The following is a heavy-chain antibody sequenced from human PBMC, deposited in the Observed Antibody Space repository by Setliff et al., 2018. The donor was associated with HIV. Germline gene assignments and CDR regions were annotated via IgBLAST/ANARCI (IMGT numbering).Heavy chain of an antibody. V-gene: IGHV4-39*01. D-gene: IGHD3-22*01. J-gene: IGHJ4*02. CDR2: IYYSGST. CDR3: ASLPPLYDSSGYYFDY. CDR1: GDSISSSSYY. Sequence: KTSETLSLTCSVSGDSISSSSYYWGWIRRPPGKGLEWIGSIYYSGSTYYNPSLNSRVTISVDASKNQFSLKLSSVTAADTAVYYCASLPPLYDSSGYYFDYWGQGTLVTVSS.